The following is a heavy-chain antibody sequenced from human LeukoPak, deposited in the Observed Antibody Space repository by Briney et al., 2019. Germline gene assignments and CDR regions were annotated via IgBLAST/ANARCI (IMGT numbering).Heavy chain of an antibody. Sequence: PSGSLSLTCAVSGGSISTAHWWNWVRQSPGKGLEWIGEINHRGNSNYNPSLKSRVSISVDTSKNQFSLKLTSLTAADTAVCYCARAFHPPDFAFGRAPHYFDLWGQGTLVTVSS. CDR1: GGSISTAHW. J-gene: IGHJ4*01. V-gene: IGHV4-4*02. CDR3: ARAFHPPDFAFGRAPHYFDL. D-gene: IGHD3-16*01. CDR2: INHRGNS.